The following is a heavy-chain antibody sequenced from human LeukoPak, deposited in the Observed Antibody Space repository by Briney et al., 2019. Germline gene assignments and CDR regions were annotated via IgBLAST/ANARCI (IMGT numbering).Heavy chain of an antibody. J-gene: IGHJ6*02. V-gene: IGHV3-23*01. CDR3: AKDLVLLWLRAVDYGMDV. Sequence: TGGSPRLSRAASGFTLSSYAMNWVRQAPGKGPGWVSAICGSGGSTYYADSVKGRFTISRDNSKNTLYLQMNSLRAEDEAVYYCAKDLVLLWLRAVDYGMDVWGQGTTVTVSS. D-gene: IGHD3-10*01. CDR2: ICGSGGST. CDR1: GFTLSSYA.